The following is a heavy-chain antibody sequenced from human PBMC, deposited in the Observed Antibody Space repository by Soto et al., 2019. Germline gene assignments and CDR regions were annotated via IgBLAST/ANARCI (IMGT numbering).Heavy chain of an antibody. D-gene: IGHD2-8*01. J-gene: IGHJ5*02. CDR2: IKQDGSEK. Sequence: PGGSLRLSCAASGFTFSSYWMSWVRQARGKGLEWVANIKQDGSEKYYVDSVKGRFTISRDNAKNSLYLQMNSLRAEDTAVYYCARSSNGPRERFDPWGQGTLVTVSS. CDR1: GFTFSSYW. CDR3: ARSSNGPRERFDP. V-gene: IGHV3-7*01.